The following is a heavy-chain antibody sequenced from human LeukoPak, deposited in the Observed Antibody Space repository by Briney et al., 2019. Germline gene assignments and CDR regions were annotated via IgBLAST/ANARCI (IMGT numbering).Heavy chain of an antibody. CDR1: GFTFRAYA. D-gene: IGHD6-13*01. CDR2: ISDSGDGT. Sequence: GGSLRLSCAASGFTFRAYAVSWVRQAPGKGLEWVSEISDSGDGTYYAESVKGRFTSSRDNSKNTVFLQMNSLRADDTAKYYCAKDKAPGSWHTPSDFWGQGTLVTVSS. CDR3: AKDKAPGSWHTPSDF. V-gene: IGHV3-23*01. J-gene: IGHJ4*02.